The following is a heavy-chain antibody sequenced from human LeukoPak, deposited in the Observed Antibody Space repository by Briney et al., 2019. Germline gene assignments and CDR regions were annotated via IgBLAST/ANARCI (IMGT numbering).Heavy chain of an antibody. J-gene: IGHJ5*02. CDR1: EFTL. D-gene: IGHD3-10*01. Sequence: GGSLRLSCAASEFTLMHWVRQAPGEGLVWVSRINRDGTSTNYAHSVKGRFAMSRDSATNTLHLQMNGLRAEDTAVYYCAINPAGSYGYFDHWGQGTLVTVSS. CDR2: INRDGTST. CDR3: AINPAGSYGYFDH. V-gene: IGHV3-74*01.